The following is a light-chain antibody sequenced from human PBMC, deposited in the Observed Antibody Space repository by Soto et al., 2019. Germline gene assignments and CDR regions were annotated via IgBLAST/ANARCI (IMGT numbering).Light chain of an antibody. Sequence: DIQLTQSPSFLSASVGDRVTITCRASQGISSYLAWYQQKPGKAPKLLIYAASTLQSGVPSRFSGRGSGTEFTLTISSLQPEDFATYYCHQLNSYPSTFGQGTRLEIK. CDR1: QGISSY. CDR2: AAS. CDR3: HQLNSYPST. J-gene: IGKJ5*01. V-gene: IGKV1-9*01.